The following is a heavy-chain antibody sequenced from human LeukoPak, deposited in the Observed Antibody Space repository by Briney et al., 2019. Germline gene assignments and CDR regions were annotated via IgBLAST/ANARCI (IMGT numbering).Heavy chain of an antibody. J-gene: IGHJ4*02. CDR1: GFTVSRNY. Sequence: GGSLRLSCAASGFTVSRNYYMNWVRQAPGKGLEWVSVIYSAGNTYYADSVKGRFPISRDNSKNTVYLQMNSLRAEDTAVYYCARGDDYGGAWYYFDCWGQGTLVTVSS. CDR2: IYSAGNT. CDR3: ARGDDYGGAWYYFDC. D-gene: IGHD4-23*01. V-gene: IGHV3-53*01.